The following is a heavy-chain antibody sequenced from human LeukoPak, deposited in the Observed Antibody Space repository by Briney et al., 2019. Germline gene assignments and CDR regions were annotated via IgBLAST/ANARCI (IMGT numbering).Heavy chain of an antibody. V-gene: IGHV3-21*04. Sequence: GGSLRLSCAASGLTFSSYSMNWVRQAPGKGLERVSSISSSSSYIYYADSVKGRFTISRDNAKNSLYLQMNSLRAEDTAVYYCARGGGATTLAKNWFDPWGQGTLVTVSS. CDR1: GLTFSSYS. CDR2: ISSSSSYI. J-gene: IGHJ5*02. D-gene: IGHD1-26*01. CDR3: ARGGGATTLAKNWFDP.